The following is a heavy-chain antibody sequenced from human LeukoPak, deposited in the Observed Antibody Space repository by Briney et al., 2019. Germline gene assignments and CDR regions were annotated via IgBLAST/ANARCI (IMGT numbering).Heavy chain of an antibody. CDR1: GGSISSYY. D-gene: IGHD6-19*01. V-gene: IGHV4-4*07. CDR3: ARGSSGWVDY. Sequence: SETLSLTCTVSGGSISSYYWSWIRQPAGKGLEWIGRIYTSGSTNYNPSLKSRVTMSVDTSKNHSSLKLRSVSAPDTGVYFCARGSSGWVDYWGQGTLVTVSS. CDR2: IYTSGST. J-gene: IGHJ4*02.